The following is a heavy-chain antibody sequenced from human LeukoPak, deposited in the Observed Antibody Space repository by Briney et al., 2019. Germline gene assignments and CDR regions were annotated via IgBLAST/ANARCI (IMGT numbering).Heavy chain of an antibody. Sequence: GGSLRLSCAASGFTFDDYAMHWVRQAPGKGLEWVSGISWNSGSIGYADSVKGRFTISRDNAKNSLYLQMNSLRAEDMAVYYCAKFGWELLVSADFDYWGQGTLVTVSS. V-gene: IGHV3-9*03. CDR2: ISWNSGSI. J-gene: IGHJ4*02. CDR3: AKFGWELLVSADFDY. D-gene: IGHD1-26*01. CDR1: GFTFDDYA.